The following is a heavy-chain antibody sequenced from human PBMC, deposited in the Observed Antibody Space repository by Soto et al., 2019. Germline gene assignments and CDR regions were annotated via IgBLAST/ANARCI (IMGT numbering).Heavy chain of an antibody. CDR1: GGTFSSYA. V-gene: IGHV1-69*01. D-gene: IGHD1-26*01. CDR3: ATVSQLSSGGSSYYYCMDV. CDR2: LIPIFGTA. Sequence: QVQLVQSGAEVKKPGSSVKVSCKASGGTFSSYAISWVRQAPGQGLEWMGGLIPIFGTANYAQTFQGRVTITADEATSTPYRELSSLSSADTAVYYSATVSQLSSGGSSYYYCMDVWGHGTTVTVAS. J-gene: IGHJ6*02.